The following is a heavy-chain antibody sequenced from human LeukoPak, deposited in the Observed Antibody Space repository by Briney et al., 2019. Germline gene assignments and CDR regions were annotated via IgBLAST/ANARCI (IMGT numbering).Heavy chain of an antibody. CDR1: GYSFSSYW. J-gene: IGHJ3*02. CDR3: TRGGKEQLVFDAFDI. V-gene: IGHV5-51*01. CDR2: IYPGDSDT. D-gene: IGHD6-6*01. Sequence: GESLNISCKGSGYSFSSYWIAWVRQVPGKGLEWMGIIYPGDSDTTYSPSFQGQVTISADKSISTACLQWSSLKASDTAMYYCTRGGKEQLVFDAFDIWGQGTMVTVSS.